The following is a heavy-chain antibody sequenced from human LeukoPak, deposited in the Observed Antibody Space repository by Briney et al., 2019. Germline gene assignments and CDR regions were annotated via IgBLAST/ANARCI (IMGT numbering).Heavy chain of an antibody. J-gene: IGHJ4*02. CDR2: ISSDGSNK. CDR1: GFTFSSYG. D-gene: IGHD3-16*02. V-gene: IGHV3-30*18. CDR3: AKRGEEYDYVWGSYRYYFDY. Sequence: PGGSLRLSCAASGFTFSSYGMHWVRQAPGKGLEWVAVISSDGSNKYYADSVKGRFTISRDNSKNTLYLQMNSLRAEDTAVYYCAKRGEEYDYVWGSYRYYFDYGGQGTLVTVS.